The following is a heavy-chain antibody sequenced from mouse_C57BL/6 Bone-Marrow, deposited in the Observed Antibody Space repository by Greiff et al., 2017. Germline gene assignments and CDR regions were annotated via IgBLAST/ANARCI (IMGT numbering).Heavy chain of an antibody. J-gene: IGHJ4*01. CDR2: ISGGGGNT. Sequence: EVQLVESGGGLVKPGGSLKLSCAASGFTFSSYTMSWVRQTPEKRLEWVATISGGGGNTYYPDSVKGRFTISRDNAKNTLYLQMSSLRSEDTALYYCARQKPMDYWGQGTSVTVSS. CDR1: GFTFSSYT. CDR3: ARQKPMDY. V-gene: IGHV5-9*01.